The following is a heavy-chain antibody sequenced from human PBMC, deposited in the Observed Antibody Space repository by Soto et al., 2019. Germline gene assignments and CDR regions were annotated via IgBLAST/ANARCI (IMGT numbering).Heavy chain of an antibody. J-gene: IGHJ4*02. CDR2: IWYDGSNK. Sequence: GGSLRLSCAASGFTFSSYGMHWVRQAPGKGLEWVAVIWYDGSNKYYADSVKGRFTISRDNSKNTLYLQMNSLRAEDTAVYYWARAHSSSSIYFDYWGQGTLVTVSS. V-gene: IGHV3-33*01. D-gene: IGHD6-6*01. CDR1: GFTFSSYG. CDR3: ARAHSSSSIYFDY.